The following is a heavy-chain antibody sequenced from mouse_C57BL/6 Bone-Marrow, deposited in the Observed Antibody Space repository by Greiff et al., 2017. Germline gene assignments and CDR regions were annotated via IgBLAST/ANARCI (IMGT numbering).Heavy chain of an antibody. CDR3: AREGSSPWFAY. V-gene: IGHV1-69*01. CDR2: IDPSGSCT. Sequence: VQLQESGAELVMPGASVKLSCKASGYTFTSYWMHWVKQRPGQGLEWIGEIDPSGSCTNYNQKFKGKSTLTVDKSSSTAYMQLSSLASEDSAVYYCAREGSSPWFAYWGQGTLVTVSA. CDR1: GYTFTSYW. D-gene: IGHD1-1*01. J-gene: IGHJ3*01.